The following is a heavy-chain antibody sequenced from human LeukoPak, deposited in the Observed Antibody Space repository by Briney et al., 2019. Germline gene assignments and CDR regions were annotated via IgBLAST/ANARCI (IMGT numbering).Heavy chain of an antibody. CDR3: ARDIGCSGGSCYLAPNGMDV. J-gene: IGHJ6*04. Sequence: PGGSLRLSCAASGFTVSSNYMSWVRQAPGKGLEWGSVIYSGGSTYYADSVKGRFTISRDNSKNTLYLQMNSLRAEDTAVYYCARDIGCSGGSCYLAPNGMDVWGKGTTVTVSS. CDR2: IYSGGST. D-gene: IGHD2-15*01. CDR1: GFTVSSNY. V-gene: IGHV3-53*01.